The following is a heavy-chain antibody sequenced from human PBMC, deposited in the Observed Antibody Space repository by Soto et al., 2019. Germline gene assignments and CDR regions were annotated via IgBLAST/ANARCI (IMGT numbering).Heavy chain of an antibody. J-gene: IGHJ4*02. V-gene: IGHV4-59*01. CDR2: IYYSGST. CDR3: ERGGDIVVVPAAQPLYYFDY. CDR1: GGSISSYY. Sequence: PSETLSLTCTVSGGSISSYYWSWIRQPPGKGLEWIGYIYYSGSTNYNPSLKSRVTISVDTSKSQFSLKLSSVTAADTAVYYCERGGDIVVVPAAQPLYYFDYWGKGTLVTVSS. D-gene: IGHD2-2*01.